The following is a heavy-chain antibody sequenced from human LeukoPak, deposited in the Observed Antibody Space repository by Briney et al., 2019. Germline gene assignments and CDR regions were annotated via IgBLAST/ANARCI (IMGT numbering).Heavy chain of an antibody. CDR1: NYTFTSYG. J-gene: IGHJ5*02. Sequence: ASVKVSCKASNYTFTSYGISWVRQAPGQGLEWMGWISTYNGNTNYAQKVQGRVTMTTDTSTSTAYMELRSLRSDDTAVYYCARSPALIGAEGYFPNWFDPWGQGTLVTVSS. D-gene: IGHD6-13*01. V-gene: IGHV1-18*01. CDR2: ISTYNGNT. CDR3: ARSPALIGAEGYFPNWFDP.